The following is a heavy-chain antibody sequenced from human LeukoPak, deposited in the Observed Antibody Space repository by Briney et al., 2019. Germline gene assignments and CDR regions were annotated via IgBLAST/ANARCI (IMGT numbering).Heavy chain of an antibody. CDR1: GGSISTYY. Sequence: SETLSLTCAVSGGSISTYYWSWIRQSPGRGLEYFGHSYYNGRTDYNPSLKSRVTISVDTSRNQFSLKLNSVTAADTAVYFCARWYCNRGTCYYLDYWGQGTLVTVSS. D-gene: IGHD2-21*02. CDR2: SYYNGRT. CDR3: ARWYCNRGTCYYLDY. V-gene: IGHV4-59*01. J-gene: IGHJ4*02.